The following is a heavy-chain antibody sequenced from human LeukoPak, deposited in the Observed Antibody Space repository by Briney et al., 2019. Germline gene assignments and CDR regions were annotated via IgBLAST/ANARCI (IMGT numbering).Heavy chain of an antibody. Sequence: GGSLRLSCVVTGFTVGGNYMTWVRQAPGKGLEWVALIYVGGTKCHADSLKGRFAISSDNSRNMLYLHMSSLTVEDTAVYYCAKGGNYDGSYLAAWFFDSWGRGTLVTVSS. D-gene: IGHD1-26*01. V-gene: IGHV3-53*01. CDR1: GFTVGGNY. CDR3: AKGGNYDGSYLAAWFFDS. J-gene: IGHJ2*01. CDR2: IYVGGTK.